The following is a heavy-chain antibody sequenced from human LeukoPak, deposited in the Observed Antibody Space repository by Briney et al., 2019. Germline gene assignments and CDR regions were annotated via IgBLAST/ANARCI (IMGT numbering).Heavy chain of an antibody. CDR1: GGSISSSSYY. CDR3: ARYTMREPPVDY. D-gene: IGHD5-24*01. Sequence: ASETLSLTCTVSGGSISSSSYYWGWIRQPPGKGLEWIGSIYYSGSTYYSPSLKSRVTISVDTSKNQFSLKLSSVTAADTAVYYCARYTMREPPVDYWGQGTLVTVSS. CDR2: IYYSGST. V-gene: IGHV4-39*07. J-gene: IGHJ4*02.